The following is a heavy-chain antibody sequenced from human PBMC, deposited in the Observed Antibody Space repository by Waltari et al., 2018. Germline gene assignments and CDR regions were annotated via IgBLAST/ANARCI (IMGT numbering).Heavy chain of an antibody. CDR2: IKPDGSGK. CDR3: ARDVL. Sequence: EVQLVESGGDSVQPGGSLRLSCAAPGFTFSNFWMSWVRQAPGKGLQWVASIKPDGSGKYYVESVKGRFTISRDNAKNSLNLQMDSLRVEDTAVYFCARDVLWGQGTRVTVSP. V-gene: IGHV3-7*01. J-gene: IGHJ4*02. CDR1: GFTFSNFW. D-gene: IGHD2-15*01.